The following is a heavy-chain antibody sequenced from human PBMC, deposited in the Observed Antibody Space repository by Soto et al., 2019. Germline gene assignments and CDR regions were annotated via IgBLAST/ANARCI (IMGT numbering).Heavy chain of an antibody. CDR2: IYNSGST. Sequence: SLTCTVSGGSIISDGYYWSWIRQHPGKGLEWIGYIYNSGSTYTNPSLKSRLSISVDTSKNQFSLKLRSVTAADTAVYYCARGAAILGGFDPWGQGTLVTVSS. D-gene: IGHD2-15*01. CDR3: ARGAAILGGFDP. J-gene: IGHJ5*02. V-gene: IGHV4-31*03. CDR1: GGSIISDGYY.